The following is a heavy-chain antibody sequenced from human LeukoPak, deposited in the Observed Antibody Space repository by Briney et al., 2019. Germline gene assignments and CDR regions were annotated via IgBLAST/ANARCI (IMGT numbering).Heavy chain of an antibody. Sequence: ASVKVSCKASGYTFTGYYMHWVRQAPGQGLEWMGWINTNSGGTNYAQKFQGRVTMTRATSISTAYMELSRLRADDTAVYYCARDGHTGFGEPAFDYWGQGTLVTVSS. CDR3: ARDGHTGFGEPAFDY. CDR1: GYTFTGYY. CDR2: INTNSGGT. V-gene: IGHV1-2*02. J-gene: IGHJ4*02. D-gene: IGHD3-10*01.